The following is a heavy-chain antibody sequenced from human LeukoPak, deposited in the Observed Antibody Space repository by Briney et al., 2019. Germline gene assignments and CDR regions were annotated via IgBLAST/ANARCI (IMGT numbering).Heavy chain of an antibody. Sequence: TSETLSLTCTVSGGSISSSSYYWGWIRQPPGKGLEWIGSIYYSGSTYYNPSLKSRVTISVDTSKNQFSLKLSSVTAADTAVYYCARHRCSSISCPNWFDPWGQGTLVTVSS. CDR3: ARHRCSSISCPNWFDP. D-gene: IGHD2-2*01. CDR1: GGSISSSSYY. V-gene: IGHV4-39*01. J-gene: IGHJ5*02. CDR2: IYYSGST.